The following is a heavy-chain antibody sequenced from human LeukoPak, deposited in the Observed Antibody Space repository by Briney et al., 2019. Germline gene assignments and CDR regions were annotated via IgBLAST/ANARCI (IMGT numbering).Heavy chain of an antibody. D-gene: IGHD6-13*01. CDR1: GFTIHDHA. J-gene: IGHJ1*01. V-gene: IGHV3-9*01. CDR3: ARGPTIAGVWGEYLQH. CDR2: IDWNSGRI. Sequence: GGSLRLSCVGSGFTIHDHAMHWVRQAPGKGLEWVSGIDWNSGRIGYADSVKGRFTISRDNAKNSLYLQMNSLRAEDTAVYYCARGPTIAGVWGEYLQHWGQGTLVTVSS.